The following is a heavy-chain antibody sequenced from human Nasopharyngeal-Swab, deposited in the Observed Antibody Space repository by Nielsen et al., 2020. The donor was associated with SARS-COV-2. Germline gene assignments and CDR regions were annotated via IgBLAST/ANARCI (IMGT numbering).Heavy chain of an antibody. CDR2: ISSSSSYI. CDR1: GFTFNNYN. D-gene: IGHD3-3*01. Sequence: GGSLRLSCAASGFTFNNYNFNWVRQAPGKGLEWVSSISSSSSYIYYADSVKGRFTISRDNAKHSNYLQMNSLRAEDTAMYYCARDGLDYDFWSAYFMDVWGQGTTVTVSS. J-gene: IGHJ6*02. V-gene: IGHV3-21*01. CDR3: ARDGLDYDFWSAYFMDV.